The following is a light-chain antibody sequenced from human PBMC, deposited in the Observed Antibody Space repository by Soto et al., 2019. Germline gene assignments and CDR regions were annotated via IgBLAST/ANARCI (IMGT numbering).Light chain of an antibody. CDR1: QSVSSNS. J-gene: IGKJ2*01. CDR3: QHYGSTPPMYT. CDR2: GAS. Sequence: ESVLTQSPGTLSVSPGERATLSCRASQSVSSNSLVWYQQKPGQAPRLLIYGASIRATGIPDRFSGSGSGTDFTLTISRLEPEDFGVFYCQHYGSTPPMYTFGQGTKLEIK. V-gene: IGKV3-20*01.